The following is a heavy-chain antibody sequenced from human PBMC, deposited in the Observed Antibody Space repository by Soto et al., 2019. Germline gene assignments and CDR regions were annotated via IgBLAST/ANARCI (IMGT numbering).Heavy chain of an antibody. V-gene: IGHV1-69*06. D-gene: IGHD6-13*01. CDR3: ARAMGDSSSWYFHWFDP. CDR2: IIPIFGTA. CDR1: GGTFSSYA. Sequence: SVKVSCKASGGTFSSYAISWVRQAPGQGLEWMGGIIPIFGTANYAQKFQGRVTITADKSTSTAYMELSSLRSEDTAVYYCARAMGDSSSWYFHWFDPWGQGTLVTVSS. J-gene: IGHJ5*02.